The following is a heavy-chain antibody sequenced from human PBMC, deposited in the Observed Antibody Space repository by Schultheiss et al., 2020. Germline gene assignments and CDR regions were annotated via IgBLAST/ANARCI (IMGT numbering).Heavy chain of an antibody. CDR3: ARVGGMLAEYFQH. Sequence: GGSLRLSCAASGFTFSDYYMSWIRQAPGKGLEWVSYISSSSSYTNYADSVKGRFTISRDNAKNSLYLQMNSLRAEDTAVYYCARVGGMLAEYFQHWGQGTLVTFSS. CDR1: GFTFSDYY. D-gene: IGHD1-26*01. J-gene: IGHJ1*01. CDR2: ISSSSSYT. V-gene: IGHV3-11*06.